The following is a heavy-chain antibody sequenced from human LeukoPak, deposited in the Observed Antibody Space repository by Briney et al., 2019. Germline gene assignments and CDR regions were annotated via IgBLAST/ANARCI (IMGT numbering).Heavy chain of an antibody. V-gene: IGHV1-2*02. CDR1: GYTFTAYY. Sequence: ASVKVSCKASGYTFTAYYIHWLRQAPGQGLEWMGWISPNSGGTNYAQKFRGRVTMTRDTSLSTAYMELSGLTPDDTAFYYCARRTGDGAFDIWGQGTVVTVSS. CDR2: ISPNSGGT. D-gene: IGHD7-27*01. J-gene: IGHJ3*02. CDR3: ARRTGDGAFDI.